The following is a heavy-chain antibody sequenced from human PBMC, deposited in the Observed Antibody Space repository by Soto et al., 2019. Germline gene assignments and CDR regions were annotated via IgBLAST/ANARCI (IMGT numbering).Heavy chain of an antibody. CDR2: INADKGDT. D-gene: IGHD5-12*01. Sequence: QAQLVQSGAEVKKPGASVKVSCKASGYSFTDFAMHWVRLASGQRLEGMGWINADKGDTNYSPKFRGRVTITRDTAATTVYMELRSLRSEDTAVYYCASGPLSGVATIWDYANWFDPWGQGSRVTVS. J-gene: IGHJ5*02. V-gene: IGHV1-3*01. CDR1: GYSFTDFA. CDR3: ASGPLSGVATIWDYANWFDP.